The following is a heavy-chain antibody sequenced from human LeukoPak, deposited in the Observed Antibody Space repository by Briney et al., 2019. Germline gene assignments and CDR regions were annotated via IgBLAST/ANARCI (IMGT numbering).Heavy chain of an antibody. D-gene: IGHD5-24*01. V-gene: IGHV4-59*02. J-gene: IGHJ3*02. CDR2: IYYTGST. CDR3: ARVGGSNDAFDI. Sequence: SETLSLTCTVSGGSVSNYYWSWIRQPPGKGLEWIGYIYYTGSTNYNPSLKSRVTISGDTSKNQFSLKLSSLTAADTAVYYCARVGGSNDAFDIWGQGTMVTVSS. CDR1: GGSVSNYY.